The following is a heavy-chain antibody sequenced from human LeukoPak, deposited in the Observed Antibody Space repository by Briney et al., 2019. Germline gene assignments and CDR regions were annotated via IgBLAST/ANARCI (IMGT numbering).Heavy chain of an antibody. CDR2: ISAYNGNT. CDR3: ARDMDSSGWYYYYMDV. V-gene: IGHV1-18*01. Sequence: ASVKVSCKASGYTFTNYGISWVRQAPGQGLEWMGWISAYNGNTNYAQKLQGRVTMTTDTSTSTAYMELRSLRSDDTAVYYCARDMDSSGWYYYYMDVWGKGTTVTVSS. D-gene: IGHD6-19*01. J-gene: IGHJ6*03. CDR1: GYTFTNYG.